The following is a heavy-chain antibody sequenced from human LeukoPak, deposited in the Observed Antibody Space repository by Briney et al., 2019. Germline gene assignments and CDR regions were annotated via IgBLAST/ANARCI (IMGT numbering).Heavy chain of an antibody. CDR3: ARRWPHSSGYYLFDY. V-gene: IGHV1-69*05. Sequence: GASVKVSCKASGGTFSSHGFSWVRQAPGQGLEWMGGIIPIFGTTNYAQKFQGRVTITTDDSTSTGYMELSSLRSEDTAVYYCARRWPHSSGYYLFDYWGQGTLVTVSS. D-gene: IGHD3-22*01. CDR2: IIPIFGTT. J-gene: IGHJ4*02. CDR1: GGTFSSHG.